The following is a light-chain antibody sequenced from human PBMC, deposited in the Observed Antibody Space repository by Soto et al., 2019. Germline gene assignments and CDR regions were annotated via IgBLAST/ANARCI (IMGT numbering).Light chain of an antibody. CDR2: DVS. Sequence: QSVLTQPCSVSGSPGQSVAISCTVASSVLGGYDYVSWYQQHPGKAPKLMIYDVSKRPSGVPDRFSGSKSGNTASLTISGLQAEDEADYYCCSSPGTYTYVFGTGTKVTVL. V-gene: IGLV2-11*01. J-gene: IGLJ1*01. CDR1: SSVLGGYDY. CDR3: CSSPGTYTYV.